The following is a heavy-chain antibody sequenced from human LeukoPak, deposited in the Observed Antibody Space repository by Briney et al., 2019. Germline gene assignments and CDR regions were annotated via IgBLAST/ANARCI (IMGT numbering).Heavy chain of an antibody. D-gene: IGHD4-17*01. CDR3: AKRPSDYGDYVSYFDY. V-gene: IGHV3-66*04. J-gene: IGHJ4*02. CDR2: IYSGGST. CDR1: GFTFSNSA. Sequence: PGGSLRLSCAASGFTFSNSAMSWVRQAQGEGLGWVSVIYSGGSTYYADSVKGRFTITRDDSKNTLYLQMGSLRAEDTAVYYCAKRPSDYGDYVSYFDYWGQGTLVTVSS.